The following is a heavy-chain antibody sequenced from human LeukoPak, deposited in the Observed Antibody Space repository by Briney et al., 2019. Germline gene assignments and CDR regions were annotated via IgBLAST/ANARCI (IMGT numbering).Heavy chain of an antibody. CDR1: GSTFSSYW. V-gene: IGHV5-51*01. CDR2: IYPGDSDT. Sequence: GESLKISCKGSGSTFSSYWIAWVRQLPGKGLEWMGIIYPGDSDTRYSPSFQGQVTISADKSISTAYLQWSSLKASDTAMYYCARRDYGGKHFDYWGQGTLVTVSS. D-gene: IGHD4-23*01. CDR3: ARRDYGGKHFDY. J-gene: IGHJ4*02.